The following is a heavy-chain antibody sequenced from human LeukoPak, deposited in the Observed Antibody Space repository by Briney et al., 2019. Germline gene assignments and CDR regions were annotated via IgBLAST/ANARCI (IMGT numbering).Heavy chain of an antibody. Sequence: SETLSLTCAVYGGSFSGYYWSWIRQPPGKGLEWIGEINHSGSTNYNPSLKSRVTISLDASNKQFSLRLSSMTAADTAVYYCARGSHPVTGTLGGYFDPWGQGTLVTVSS. CDR1: GGSFSGYY. CDR2: INHSGST. V-gene: IGHV4-34*01. CDR3: ARGSHPVTGTLGGYFDP. D-gene: IGHD6-19*01. J-gene: IGHJ4*02.